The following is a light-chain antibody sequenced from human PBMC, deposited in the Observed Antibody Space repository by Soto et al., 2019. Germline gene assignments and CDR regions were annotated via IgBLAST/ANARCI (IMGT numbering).Light chain of an antibody. CDR2: EAS. V-gene: IGKV1-5*03. CDR3: QQYDDYSYT. Sequence: DIQMTQSPSTLSASVGDRVTITCRASQTINNWLAWYQQKPGKAPKLLIYEASSLLSGVPSRFSGSGSATEFTLTISSLQPDDFATYYCQQYDDYSYTFGQGTKVDIK. J-gene: IGKJ2*01. CDR1: QTINNW.